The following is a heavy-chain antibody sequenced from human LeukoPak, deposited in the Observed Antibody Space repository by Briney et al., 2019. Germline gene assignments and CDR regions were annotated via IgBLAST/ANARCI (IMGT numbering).Heavy chain of an antibody. CDR1: GYSISSGYY. Sequence: SETLSLTCAVSGYSISSGYYWGRIRQPPGKGLEWIGSIYHSGSTYYNPSLKSRVTISVDTSKNQFSLKLSSVTAADTAVYYCASSGSYRKNWFDPWGQGTLVTVSS. CDR3: ASSGSYRKNWFDP. V-gene: IGHV4-38-2*01. D-gene: IGHD1-26*01. CDR2: IYHSGST. J-gene: IGHJ5*02.